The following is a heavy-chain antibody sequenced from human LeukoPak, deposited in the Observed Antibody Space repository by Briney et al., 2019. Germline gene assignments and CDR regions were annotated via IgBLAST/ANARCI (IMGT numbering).Heavy chain of an antibody. CDR1: GYTFTSFF. CDR2: INPSGAST. CDR3: ARETPGTGAFDY. V-gene: IGHV1-46*01. D-gene: IGHD3/OR15-3a*01. J-gene: IGHJ4*02. Sequence: GASVKVSYKTSGYTFTSFFIHWVRQAPGQGLEWMGIINPSGASTSYAQRSQGRVTMTRDMSTSTVYMELSSLRSEDTAVYYCARETPGTGAFDYWGQGTLATVSS.